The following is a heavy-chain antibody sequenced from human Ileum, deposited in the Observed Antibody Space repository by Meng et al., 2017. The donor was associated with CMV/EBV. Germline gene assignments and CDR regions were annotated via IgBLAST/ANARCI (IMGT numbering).Heavy chain of an antibody. V-gene: IGHV1-69*05. CDR1: GCTFSSYA. D-gene: IGHD3-3*01. J-gene: IGHJ4*02. CDR2: IIPIFGTA. Sequence: SVKVSCKASGCTFSSYAISWVRQAPGQGLEWMGGIIPIFGTANYAQKFQGRVTITTDESTSTAYMELSSLRSEDTAVYYCARMVGTTGRFLEWFGFDYWGQGTLVTVSS. CDR3: ARMVGTTGRFLEWFGFDY.